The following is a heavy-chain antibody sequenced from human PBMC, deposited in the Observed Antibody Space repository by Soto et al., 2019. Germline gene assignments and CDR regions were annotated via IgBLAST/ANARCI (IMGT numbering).Heavy chain of an antibody. Sequence: EVQLLESGGGLVQPGGSLRLSCAASGFTFSGYAMSWVRQAPGKGLEWVSSITGSGGTTYYADSVKGRFSISRDNSKNMLFLQVNSLRAEDTAIYYCAKDRPNYCGSGGAYYKAGGDYWGQGTLVTVSS. CDR3: AKDRPNYCGSGGAYYKAGGDY. D-gene: IGHD3-10*01. V-gene: IGHV3-23*01. J-gene: IGHJ4*02. CDR2: ITGSGGTT. CDR1: GFTFSGYA.